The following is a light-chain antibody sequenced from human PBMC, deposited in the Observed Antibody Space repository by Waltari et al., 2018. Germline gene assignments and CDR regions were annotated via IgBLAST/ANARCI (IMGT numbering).Light chain of an antibody. CDR2: ASD. CDR1: SSNIGSNS. Sequence: QSVLTQSSPTSGTPGQRVSISCSGTSSNIGSNSVYWYQHLPGAAPTLLTYASDQRPSVIPDRWSGSKSGTSASLAISGLRSGDEADYYCATWDDSLGGFYVFGTGTKVTVL. CDR3: ATWDDSLGGFYV. J-gene: IGLJ1*01. V-gene: IGLV1-47*01.